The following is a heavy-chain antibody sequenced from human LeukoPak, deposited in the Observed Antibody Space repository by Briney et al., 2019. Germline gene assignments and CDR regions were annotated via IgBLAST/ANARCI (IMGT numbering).Heavy chain of an antibody. Sequence: TLSLTCAVSGGSISSSNWWSWVRQPPGKALEWLALIYWDDDKRYSPSLKSRLTITKDTSKNQVVLTMTNMDPVDTATYYCAHSHHVDTAMVADYWGQGTLVTVSS. J-gene: IGHJ4*02. CDR1: GGSISSSNW. V-gene: IGHV2-5*08. CDR2: IYWDDDK. D-gene: IGHD5-18*01. CDR3: AHSHHVDTAMVADY.